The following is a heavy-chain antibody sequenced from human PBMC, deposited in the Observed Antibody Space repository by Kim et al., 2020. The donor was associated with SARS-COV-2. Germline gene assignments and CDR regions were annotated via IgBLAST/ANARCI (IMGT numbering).Heavy chain of an antibody. CDR3: ARDLNLGDYVWGSYRYMWDY. D-gene: IGHD3-16*02. CDR2: ISSSSSYI. J-gene: IGHJ4*02. V-gene: IGHV3-21*01. CDR1: GFTFSSYS. Sequence: GGSLRLSCAASGFTFSSYSMNWVRQAPGKGLEWVSSISSSSSYIYYADSVKGRFTISRDNAKNSLYLQMNSLRAEDTAVYYCARDLNLGDYVWGSYRYMWDYWGQGTLVTVSS.